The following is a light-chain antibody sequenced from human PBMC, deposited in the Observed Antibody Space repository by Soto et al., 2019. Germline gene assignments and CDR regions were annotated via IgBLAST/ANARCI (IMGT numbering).Light chain of an antibody. CDR3: QHYNNWPPWT. Sequence: EIVMTQSPATLSVSPGERATLSCRASQSVSSNLAWYQQKPGQAPRLLIYAASTRATGIPARFSGSGSGTEFPLTISSLQSEDFAVYYCQHYNNWPPWTFGQGTKVEIK. J-gene: IGKJ1*01. CDR2: AAS. CDR1: QSVSSN. V-gene: IGKV3-15*01.